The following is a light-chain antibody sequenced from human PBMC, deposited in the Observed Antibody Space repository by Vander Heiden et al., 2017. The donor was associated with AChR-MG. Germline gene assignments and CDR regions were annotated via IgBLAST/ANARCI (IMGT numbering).Light chain of an antibody. CDR2: QDS. CDR3: QAWDSSTANV. V-gene: IGLV3-1*01. Sequence: SYELTQRPSVSVSPGQTASITCSGDKLGDKYACWYQQKPGQSPVLVIYQDSKRPSGIPERFSGSNSGNTATLTISGTQAMDEADYYCQAWDSSTANVFGTGTKVTVL. CDR1: KLGDKY. J-gene: IGLJ1*01.